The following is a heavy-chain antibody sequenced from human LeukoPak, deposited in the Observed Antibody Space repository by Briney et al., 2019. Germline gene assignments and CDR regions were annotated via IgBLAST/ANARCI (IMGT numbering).Heavy chain of an antibody. Sequence: ASVKVSCKASGYTFTSYGMSWVRQAPGQGLEWMGWISAYNGNTNYAQKLQGRVTMTTDTSTSTAYMVLRSLRSDDTAVYYCARDWGHSSSWYPLEGFDPRGQGTLVTVSS. CDR1: GYTFTSYG. CDR3: ARDWGHSSSWYPLEGFDP. CDR2: ISAYNGNT. D-gene: IGHD6-13*01. J-gene: IGHJ5*02. V-gene: IGHV1-18*01.